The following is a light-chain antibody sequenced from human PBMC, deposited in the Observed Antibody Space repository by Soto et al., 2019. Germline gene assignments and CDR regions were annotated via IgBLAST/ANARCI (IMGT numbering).Light chain of an antibody. CDR2: DVS. J-gene: IGKJ4*01. CDR1: QTVSSS. V-gene: IGKV3-11*01. CDR3: QQRSSWPT. Sequence: EIVLTQSPATLSLSPGERATLSCRASQTVSSSLAWFQQKPGQAPRLLIYDVSVRATGIPARFSGSGSGTDFTLTISSLEPEDFAVYYCQQRSSWPTVGGGTKVEIK.